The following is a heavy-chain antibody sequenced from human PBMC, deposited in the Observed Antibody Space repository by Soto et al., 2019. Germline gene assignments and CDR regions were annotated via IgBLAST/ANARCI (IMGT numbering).Heavy chain of an antibody. D-gene: IGHD3-10*01. V-gene: IGHV1-24*01. J-gene: IGHJ4*02. CDR3: ATDLYGSGSYYRVY. CDR2: FDPEDGET. Sequence: ASVKVSCKASGYTFTSYAMHWVRQAPGKGLEWMGGFDPEDGETIYAQKFQGRVTMTEDTSTDTAYMELSSLRSEDTAVYYCATDLYGSGSYYRVYWGQGTLVTVSS. CDR1: GYTFTSYA.